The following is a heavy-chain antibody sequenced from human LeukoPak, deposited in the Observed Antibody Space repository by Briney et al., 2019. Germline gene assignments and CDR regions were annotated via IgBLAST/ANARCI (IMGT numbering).Heavy chain of an antibody. CDR1: GGTFSSYA. V-gene: IGHV1-18*01. J-gene: IGHJ4*02. CDR3: ARPYSGYVDFDY. D-gene: IGHD5-12*01. Sequence: ASVKVSCKASGGTFSSYAISWVRQAPGQGLEWMGWISAYNGNTNYAQKLQGRVTMTTDTSTSTAYMELRSLRSDDTAVYYCARPYSGYVDFDYWGQGTLVTVSS. CDR2: ISAYNGNT.